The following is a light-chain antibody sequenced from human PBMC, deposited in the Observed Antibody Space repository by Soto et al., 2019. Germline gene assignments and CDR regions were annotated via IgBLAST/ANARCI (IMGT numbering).Light chain of an antibody. V-gene: IGKV3-11*01. Sequence: EIVLTQSPATLSLSPGGRATLSCRASQNINRYLAWYHQKPGQPPRLLIYDASTRATGIPARFSGSGSGTDFTLTISSLEPEDFAVYYCQQRSNWPITFGQGTRLEIK. CDR1: QNINRY. CDR3: QQRSNWPIT. CDR2: DAS. J-gene: IGKJ5*01.